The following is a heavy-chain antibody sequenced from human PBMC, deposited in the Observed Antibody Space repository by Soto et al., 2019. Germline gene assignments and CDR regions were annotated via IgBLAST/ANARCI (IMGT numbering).Heavy chain of an antibody. CDR2: IGTAGDP. D-gene: IGHD3-10*01. CDR1: GFTFSSYD. J-gene: IGHJ6*02. Sequence: PGGSLRLSCAASGFTFSSYDMHWVRQATGKGLEWVSAIGTAGDPYYPGSVKGRFTISRENAKNSLYLQMNSLRAGDTAVYYCARGEYYYGSGSSMDVWGQGTTVTVSS. V-gene: IGHV3-13*05. CDR3: ARGEYYYGSGSSMDV.